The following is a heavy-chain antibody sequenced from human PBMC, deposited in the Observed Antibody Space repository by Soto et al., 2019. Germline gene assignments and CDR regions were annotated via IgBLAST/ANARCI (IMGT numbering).Heavy chain of an antibody. D-gene: IGHD3-10*01. CDR1: GYTFTGYY. CDR3: ARVYDSGSSRPKVRY. V-gene: IGHV1-2*02. J-gene: IGHJ4*02. Sequence: QVQLVQSGAEVKKPGDSVKVSCKASGYTFTGYYMHWVRQAPGQGLEWMGWINPNSGGTNYAQKFQGRVTMTRDTSSSTAYMALSRLRSDDTAVYYCARVYDSGSSRPKVRYWGQGTLVTVAS. CDR2: INPNSGGT.